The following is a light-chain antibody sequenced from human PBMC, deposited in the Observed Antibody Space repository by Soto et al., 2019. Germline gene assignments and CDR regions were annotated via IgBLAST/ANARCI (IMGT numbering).Light chain of an antibody. CDR3: HQRNIWPPVT. CDR2: GAF. Sequence: EIVLTQSPATLSLSPGERATLSCRASPSVTNYLAWYQQKPGQAPRLVIYGAFNRATGIPARFSGSGSGTDFTLTISSLEPEDFAVYYCHQRNIWPPVTFGQGTRLEI. V-gene: IGKV3-11*01. CDR1: PSVTNY. J-gene: IGKJ5*01.